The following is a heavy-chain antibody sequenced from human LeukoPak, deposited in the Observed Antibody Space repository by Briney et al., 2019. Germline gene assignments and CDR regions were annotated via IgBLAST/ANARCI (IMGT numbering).Heavy chain of an antibody. CDR3: ARDQLLDYDILTGYYNNYYYGMDV. J-gene: IGHJ6*02. D-gene: IGHD3-9*01. CDR2: ISAYNGNT. V-gene: IGHV1-18*01. CDR1: GYTFTSYG. Sequence: GASVKVSCKASGYTFTSYGISWVRQAPGQGLEWMGWISAYNGNTNYAQKLQGRVTMTTDTSTSTAYMELRSLRSDDTAVYYCARDQLLDYDILTGYYNNYYYGMDVWGQGTTVTVSS.